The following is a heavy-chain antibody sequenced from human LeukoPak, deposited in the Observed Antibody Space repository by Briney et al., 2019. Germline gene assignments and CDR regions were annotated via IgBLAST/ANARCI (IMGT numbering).Heavy chain of an antibody. J-gene: IGHJ4*02. CDR2: IKQDGSEK. V-gene: IGHV3-7*01. D-gene: IGHD4-23*01. CDR3: ARGGTTVVTRPFDY. Sequence: PGGSLRLSCAASEFTFSSYWMSWVRQAPGKGLEWVANIKQDGSEKYYVDSVKGRFTISRDNAKNSLYLQMNSLRAEDTAVYYCARGGTTVVTRPFDYWGQGTLVTVSS. CDR1: EFTFSSYW.